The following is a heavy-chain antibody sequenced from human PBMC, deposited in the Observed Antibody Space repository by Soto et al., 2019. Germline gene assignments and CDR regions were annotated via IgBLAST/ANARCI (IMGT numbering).Heavy chain of an antibody. J-gene: IGHJ6*02. CDR2: ISYDGSNK. D-gene: IGHD2-15*01. CDR1: GFTFSSYA. Sequence: PGGSLRLSCAASGFTFSSYAMHWVRQAPGKGLEWVAVISYDGSNKYYADSVKGRFTISRDNSKNTLYLQMNSLRAEDTAVYYCARELGYCSGGSCDYAGDYPDYYYGMDVWGQGTTVTVSS. V-gene: IGHV3-30-3*01. CDR3: ARELGYCSGGSCDYAGDYPDYYYGMDV.